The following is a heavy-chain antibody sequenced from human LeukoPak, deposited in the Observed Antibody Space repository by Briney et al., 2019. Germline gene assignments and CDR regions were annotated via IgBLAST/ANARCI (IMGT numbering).Heavy chain of an antibody. D-gene: IGHD6-13*01. Sequence: ASVKVSCKASGYTFTSYTLHWVRQAPGQRLEWMGWINAGNGATQSSQEFQGRVTITRDTSASTAYMQLSSLRYEDMAVYYCARAGYSSSWYSRYFDLWGRGTLVTVSS. CDR3: ARAGYSSSWYSRYFDL. CDR1: GYTFTSYT. CDR2: INAGNGAT. J-gene: IGHJ2*01. V-gene: IGHV1-3*03.